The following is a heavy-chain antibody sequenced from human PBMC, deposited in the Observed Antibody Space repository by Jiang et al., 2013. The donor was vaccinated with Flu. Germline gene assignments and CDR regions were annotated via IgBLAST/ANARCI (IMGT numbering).Heavy chain of an antibody. CDR2: IYWDEER. CDR1: GFSLTTSRVA. D-gene: IGHD3-10*01. J-gene: IGHJ4*02. V-gene: IGHV2-5*02. Sequence: KPTQTLTLTCTFSGFSLTTSRVAVGWLRQPPGKALEWLALIYWDEERRYSPSLENRVTITKDTSKDQVVLTMTNVDPVDTGTYYCAHRLYGSGSVDYWGQGTLVTVSS. CDR3: AHRLYGSGSVDY.